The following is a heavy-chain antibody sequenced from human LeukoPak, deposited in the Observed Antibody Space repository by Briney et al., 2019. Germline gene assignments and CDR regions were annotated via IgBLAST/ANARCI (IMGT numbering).Heavy chain of an antibody. D-gene: IGHD6-19*01. Sequence: PGGSLRLSCAASGFTFSSYAMSWVRQAPGKGLEWVSAISGSGGSTYYADSVKGRFTISRDNSKNTLYLQMNSLRAEDTAVYYCARGSGQWLGYYFDYWGQGTLVTVSS. J-gene: IGHJ4*02. CDR3: ARGSGQWLGYYFDY. CDR2: ISGSGGST. V-gene: IGHV3-23*01. CDR1: GFTFSSYA.